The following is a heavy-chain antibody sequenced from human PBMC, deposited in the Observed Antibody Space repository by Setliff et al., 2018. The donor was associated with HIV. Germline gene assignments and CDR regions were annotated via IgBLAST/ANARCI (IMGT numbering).Heavy chain of an antibody. CDR3: ARGWDYGVRKPED. D-gene: IGHD3-10*01. J-gene: IGHJ4*02. Sequence: VSVKVSCKTSGFAFTNYGFTWVRQAPGQGLEWMGWISAYSGETFSTLKFRDRVTLTTDTSTNTARMELRSPTYGDTAVYFCARGWDYGVRKPEDWGQGTLVTSPQ. CDR1: GFAFTNYG. CDR2: ISAYSGET. V-gene: IGHV1-18*01.